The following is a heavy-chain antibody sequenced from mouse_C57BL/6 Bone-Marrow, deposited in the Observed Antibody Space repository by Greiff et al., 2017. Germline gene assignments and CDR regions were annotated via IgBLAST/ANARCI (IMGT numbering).Heavy chain of an antibody. Sequence: EVQLQQSGAELVKPGASVKLSCTASGFNIKDYYIHWVKQRTEQGLEWIGRIDPEDGETKYAPKFQDKATISADTSDNTAYLQLSSLTSEVTAVYYCTSSLIYYGTNYWGQGTTLTVSS. CDR2: IDPEDGET. J-gene: IGHJ2*01. D-gene: IGHD1-1*01. CDR3: TSSLIYYGTNY. V-gene: IGHV14-2*01. CDR1: GFNIKDYY.